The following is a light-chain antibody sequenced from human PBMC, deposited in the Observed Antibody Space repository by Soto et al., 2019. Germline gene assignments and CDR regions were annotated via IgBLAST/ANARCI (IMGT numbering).Light chain of an antibody. CDR3: QQYNSYSPLT. Sequence: DLQMTQSPSTLSASVVARVTITCRASQSISSWLAWYQQKPGKAPKLLIYDASSLESGVPSRFSGSGSGTEFTLTISSLQPDDFATYYCQQYNSYSPLTFGGGTKVDIK. V-gene: IGKV1-5*01. J-gene: IGKJ4*01. CDR1: QSISSW. CDR2: DAS.